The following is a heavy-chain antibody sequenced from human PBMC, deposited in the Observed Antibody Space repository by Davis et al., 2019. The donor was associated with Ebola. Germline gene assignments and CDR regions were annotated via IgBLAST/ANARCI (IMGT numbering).Heavy chain of an antibody. CDR3: ARGDCSSTTCPIDY. CDR2: SSYDGVNK. D-gene: IGHD2-2*01. J-gene: IGHJ4*02. V-gene: IGHV3-30-3*01. CDR1: GFTFSNYA. Sequence: GESLKISCAASGFTFSNYAMHWVRQAPGKGLEWVAVSSYDGVNKYYPDSVKGRFTISRDNSKNTLYLQLNSLRIEDTAVYYCARGDCSSTTCPIDYWGQGTLVTVSS.